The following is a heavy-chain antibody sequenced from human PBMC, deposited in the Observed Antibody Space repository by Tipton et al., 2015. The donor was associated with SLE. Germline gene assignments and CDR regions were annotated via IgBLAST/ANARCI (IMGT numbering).Heavy chain of an antibody. CDR2: IDHSGVT. D-gene: IGHD6-13*01. Sequence: TLSLTCAVYGRSFIGSYWTWIRQPPGKGLEWIGDIDHSGVTHYNPSLKSRVTISRDTSGNHFSLNLNSVTAADTAVYYCARAEFSSNWYMYWHFDLWGQGTLVNVTP. J-gene: IGHJ5*02. V-gene: IGHV4-34*01. CDR3: ARAEFSSNWYMYWHFDL. CDR1: GRSFIGSY.